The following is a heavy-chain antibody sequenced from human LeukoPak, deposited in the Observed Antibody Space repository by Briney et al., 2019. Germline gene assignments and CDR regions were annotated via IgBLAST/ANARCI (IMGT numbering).Heavy chain of an antibody. V-gene: IGHV3-11*01. J-gene: IGHJ4*02. CDR2: ISSSGNTI. CDR1: GFTFSDYY. CDR3: ARGRWLQFYYFDY. D-gene: IGHD5-24*01. Sequence: GGSLRLSCAASGFTFSDYYMSWIRQAPGKGLEWVSYISSSGNTIYYADSVKGRFTISRDNAKNSLYLQMSSLRAEDTAVYYCARGRWLQFYYFDYWGQGTLVTVSS.